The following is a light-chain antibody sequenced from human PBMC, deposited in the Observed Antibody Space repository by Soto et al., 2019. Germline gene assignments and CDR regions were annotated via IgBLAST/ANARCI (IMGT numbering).Light chain of an antibody. J-gene: IGLJ1*01. CDR2: DVS. CDR1: RSDVGGYNY. Sequence: TQPASASGPPGQSITISCPGTRSDVGGYNYVSWYQQHPGKAPKLMIYDVSNRPSGVSNRFSGSKSGNTASLTISGLQAEDEADYYCSSYTSSSTYVFGTGTKVTVL. V-gene: IGLV2-14*01. CDR3: SSYTSSSTYV.